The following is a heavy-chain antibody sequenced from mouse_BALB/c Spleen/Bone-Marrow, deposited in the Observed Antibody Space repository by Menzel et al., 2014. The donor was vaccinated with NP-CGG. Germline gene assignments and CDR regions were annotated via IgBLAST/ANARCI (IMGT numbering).Heavy chain of an antibody. V-gene: IGHV5-9-4*01. CDR3: AREGLRRRAAMDY. Sequence: DVKLQESGGGLVKPGGSLKLSCAASGFTFSSYAMSWVRQSPEKRLEWVADISSGGSYTYYPDTVTGRFTISRDNAKNTLYLEMSSLRSEDTAMYYCAREGLRRRAAMDYWGQGTSVTVSS. CDR2: ISSGGSYT. CDR1: GFTFSSYA. D-gene: IGHD2-4*01. J-gene: IGHJ4*01.